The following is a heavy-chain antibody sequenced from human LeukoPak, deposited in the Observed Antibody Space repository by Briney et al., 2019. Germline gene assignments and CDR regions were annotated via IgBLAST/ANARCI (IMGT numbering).Heavy chain of an antibody. J-gene: IGHJ4*02. CDR3: AKGIVGAAVDY. CDR2: INSDEIST. Sequence: PGGSLRLSCSASGFTFSYYERHWVRQVPGKGLVWVSHINSDEISTTYADSVKGRFTISRDNAKNTLYLQMNSLRAEDTAVYYCAKGIVGAAVDYWGQGTLVTVSS. CDR1: GFTFSYYE. V-gene: IGHV3-74*01. D-gene: IGHD2-15*01.